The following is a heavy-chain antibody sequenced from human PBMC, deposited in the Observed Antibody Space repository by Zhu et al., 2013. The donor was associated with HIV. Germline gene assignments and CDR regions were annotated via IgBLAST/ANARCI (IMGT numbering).Heavy chain of an antibody. CDR1: GYTFTGYY. CDR3: ARDRGHPKYSSGWYEGYYYYGMDV. CDR2: INPNSGGT. D-gene: IGHD6-19*01. V-gene: IGHV1-2*04. J-gene: IGHJ6*02. Sequence: QVQLVQSGAEVKKPGASVKVSCKASGYTFTGYYMHWVRQAPGQGLEWMGWINPNSGGTNYAQKFQGWVTMTRDTSISTAYMELSRLRSDDTAVYYCARDRGHPKYSSGWYEGYYYYGMDVWGQGTTVTVSS.